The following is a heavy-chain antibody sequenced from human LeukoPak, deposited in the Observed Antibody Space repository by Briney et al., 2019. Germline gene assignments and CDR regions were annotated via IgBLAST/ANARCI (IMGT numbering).Heavy chain of an antibody. CDR1: GFTFSSYG. CDR2: IYSGGKT. CDR3: ARIKREDGDVGN. D-gene: IGHD3-10*01. V-gene: IGHV3-53*01. Sequence: GGSLRLSCAASGFTFSSYGMTWVRQAPGKGLEWVSVIYSGGKTFYADSVKGRFTISRDDSKNTLYLLMNSLRAEDTAVYYCARIKREDGDVGNWGQGTLVTVSS. J-gene: IGHJ1*01.